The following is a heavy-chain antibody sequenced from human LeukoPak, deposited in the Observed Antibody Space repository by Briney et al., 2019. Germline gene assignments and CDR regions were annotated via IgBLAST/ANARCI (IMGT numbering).Heavy chain of an antibody. J-gene: IGHJ4*02. CDR3: AKEATARKWLVWGNFDH. CDR1: GFSFNNYA. Sequence: GGSLRLSCVGSGFSFNNYAMSWVRQALGKGLEWVAAIGGSGRSTYDADSARGRFTVSRDNSKNTLYLQMNNLRVEDTAVYFCAKEATARKWLVWGNFDHWGQGTQVTVS. D-gene: IGHD6-19*01. CDR2: IGGSGRST. V-gene: IGHV3-23*01.